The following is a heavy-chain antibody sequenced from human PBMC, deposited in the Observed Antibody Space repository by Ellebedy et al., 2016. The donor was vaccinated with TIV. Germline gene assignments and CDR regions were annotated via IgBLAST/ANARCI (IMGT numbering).Heavy chain of an antibody. D-gene: IGHD2-15*01. CDR3: AKGCGGSCYWEAY. Sequence: GESLKISCAASGFTFSSYAMHWVRQAPGKGLEWVAVISYDGSNKYYADSVKGRFTISRDNSKNTLYLQMNSLRAEDTAVYYCAKGCGGSCYWEAYWGQGTLVTVSS. CDR2: ISYDGSNK. V-gene: IGHV3-30-3*01. CDR1: GFTFSSYA. J-gene: IGHJ4*02.